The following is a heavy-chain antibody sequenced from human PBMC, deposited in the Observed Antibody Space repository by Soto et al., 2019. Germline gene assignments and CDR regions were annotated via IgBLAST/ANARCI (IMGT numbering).Heavy chain of an antibody. Sequence: SETLSLTCAVYGGSFSGYYWSWIRQPPGKGLEWIGEINHSGSTNYNPSLKSRVTISVDTSKNQFSLKLSSVTAADTAVYYCARVGYGGTTRIYYYWGQGTLVTVSS. J-gene: IGHJ4*02. CDR2: INHSGST. V-gene: IGHV4-34*01. D-gene: IGHD2-15*01. CDR3: ARVGYGGTTRIYYY. CDR1: GGSFSGYY.